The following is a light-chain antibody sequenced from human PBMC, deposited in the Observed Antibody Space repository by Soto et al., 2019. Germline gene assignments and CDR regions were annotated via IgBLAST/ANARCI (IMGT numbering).Light chain of an antibody. J-gene: IGKJ1*01. V-gene: IGKV3-20*01. CDR3: QQSGGSRT. Sequence: EIVLTQSPGTLSLSPGERATLSCRASQSVSSSYLAWYQQKPGQAPRLLIYGASSRATGIPDRFSGSGSGTDFTLTISRLEPEDFAVYYCQQSGGSRTFGQGTKMDIK. CDR1: QSVSSSY. CDR2: GAS.